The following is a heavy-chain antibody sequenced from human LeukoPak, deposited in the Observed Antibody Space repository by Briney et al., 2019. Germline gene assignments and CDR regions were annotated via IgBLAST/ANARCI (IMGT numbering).Heavy chain of an antibody. CDR1: GFTFSSYW. CDR3: AKPIVGITRGSDY. Sequence: GGSLRLSCAASGFTFSSYWMQWVRQAPGKGLVWVSRIDGDGSSTNYADSVKGRFTISRDNAKNTLYLQMNSLRAEDTAVYYCAKPIVGITRGSDYWGQGTLVTVSS. J-gene: IGHJ4*02. D-gene: IGHD1-26*01. CDR2: IDGDGSST. V-gene: IGHV3-74*01.